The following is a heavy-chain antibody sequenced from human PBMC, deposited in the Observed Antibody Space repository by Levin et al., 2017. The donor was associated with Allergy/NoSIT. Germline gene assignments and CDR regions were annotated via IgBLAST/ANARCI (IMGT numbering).Heavy chain of an antibody. J-gene: IGHJ4*02. CDR1: GFTFSSYA. CDR3: ARDDLTATGPLKFDD. CDR2: IVHDGSRK. Sequence: GESLKISCVDSGFTFSSYAMHWVRQAPGKGLEWVAVIVHDGSRKFYADSVKGRFTIARDNSKNTLFLQMNSLRAEDTAVYYCARDDLTATGPLKFDDWGQRTLVTVSS. D-gene: IGHD3-9*01. V-gene: IGHV3-33*08.